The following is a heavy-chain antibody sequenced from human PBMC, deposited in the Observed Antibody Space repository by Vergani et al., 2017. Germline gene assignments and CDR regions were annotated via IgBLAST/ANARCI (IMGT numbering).Heavy chain of an antibody. CDR1: GGSISSGSYY. CDR2: IYTSGST. V-gene: IGHV4-61*02. Sequence: QVQLQESGPGLVKPSQPLSLTCTVSGGSISSGSYYWSWIRQPAGKGLGWIGRIYTSGSTNYNPSLKSPVTISVDTAKNQVSLKLGSGTAADTAVYYCARDRGYYDSSGYYYVNWVDPWGQGTLVTVSA. D-gene: IGHD3-22*01. J-gene: IGHJ5*02. CDR3: ARDRGYYDSSGYYYVNWVDP.